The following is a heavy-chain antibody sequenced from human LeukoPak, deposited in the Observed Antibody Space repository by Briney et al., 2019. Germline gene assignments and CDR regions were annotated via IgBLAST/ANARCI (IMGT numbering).Heavy chain of an antibody. Sequence: SVKVSCKASGGTFSSYAISWVRQAPGQGLEWMGGIIPIFGTTNYAQKFQDRVTITADKSTSTAYMELSSLRSEDTAVYYCARPGDYDVGYYFDYWGQGTLVTVSS. D-gene: IGHD4-17*01. CDR2: IIPIFGTT. CDR3: ARPGDYDVGYYFDY. J-gene: IGHJ4*02. CDR1: GGTFSSYA. V-gene: IGHV1-69*06.